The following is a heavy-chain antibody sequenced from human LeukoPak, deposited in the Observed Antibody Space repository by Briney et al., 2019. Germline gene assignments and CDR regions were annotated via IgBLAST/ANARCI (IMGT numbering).Heavy chain of an antibody. Sequence: GGSLRLSCAASGVMFPSYWMTWVRQAPGKGLEWVANIKQDGSEKYYVDSVKGRFTISRDNAKNSVYLQMNSLRAEDTAVYYCARRHHFGLLDSWGQGTLVTVSS. D-gene: IGHD3-10*01. CDR2: IKQDGSEK. CDR3: ARRHHFGLLDS. J-gene: IGHJ4*02. CDR1: GVMFPSYW. V-gene: IGHV3-7*04.